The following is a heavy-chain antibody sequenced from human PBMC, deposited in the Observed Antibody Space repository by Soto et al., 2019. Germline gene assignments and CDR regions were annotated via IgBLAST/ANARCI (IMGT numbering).Heavy chain of an antibody. CDR2: IYYSGST. Sequence: SVTLSLTCTVSGGSISRGDYYWSWIRQPPGKGLEWIGYIYYSGSTYYNPSLKRRVTISVDTSKNQFSLKLSSVTAADTAVYYCAGGAGYCSSTSCYFGWFDPWGQGTLVTGSA. CDR3: AGGAGYCSSTSCYFGWFDP. V-gene: IGHV4-30-4*01. D-gene: IGHD2-2*01. J-gene: IGHJ5*02. CDR1: GGSISRGDYY.